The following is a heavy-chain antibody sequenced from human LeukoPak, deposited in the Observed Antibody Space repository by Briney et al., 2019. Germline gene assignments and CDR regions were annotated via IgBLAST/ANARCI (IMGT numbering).Heavy chain of an antibody. V-gene: IGHV3-21*01. CDR3: AREDGYGDRGDAFDI. CDR2: ISSSSSYI. D-gene: IGHD4-17*01. J-gene: IGHJ3*02. CDR1: GFTFSNAW. Sequence: GGSLRLSCAASGFTFSNAWMSWVRQAPGKGLEWVSSISSSSSYIYYADSVKGRFTISRDNAKNSLYLQMNSLRAEDTAVYYCAREDGYGDRGDAFDIWGQGTMVTVSS.